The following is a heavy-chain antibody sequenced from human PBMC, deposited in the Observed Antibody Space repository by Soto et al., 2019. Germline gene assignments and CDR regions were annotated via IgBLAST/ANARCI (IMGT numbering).Heavy chain of an antibody. CDR2: IIPIFGTA. V-gene: IGHV1-69*01. CDR3: ARGIAPRPPPFGYYYYGMDV. Sequence: QVQLVQSGAEVKKPGSSVKVSCKASGGTFSSYAISWVRQAPGQGLEWMGGIIPIFGTANYAQKFQGRVTITADESTSTAYMELSSLRSEDTAVYYCARGIAPRPPPFGYYYYGMDVWGQGTTVTVSS. J-gene: IGHJ6*02. CDR1: GGTFSSYA. D-gene: IGHD6-6*01.